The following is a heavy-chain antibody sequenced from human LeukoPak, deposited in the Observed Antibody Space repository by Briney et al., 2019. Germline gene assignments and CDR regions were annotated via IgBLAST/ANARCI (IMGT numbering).Heavy chain of an antibody. CDR3: AREKNLMITFGGVIVPGAFDI. CDR2: ISAYNGNT. CDR1: GYTFTSYG. D-gene: IGHD3-16*02. V-gene: IGHV1-18*01. Sequence: ASVKVSCKASGYTFTSYGISWVRQAPGQGLEGMGWISAYNGNTNYVQKLEGRVTMTTDTSTRTAYTELRSLRSDDTAVYYCAREKNLMITFGGVIVPGAFDIWGQGTMVTVSS. J-gene: IGHJ3*02.